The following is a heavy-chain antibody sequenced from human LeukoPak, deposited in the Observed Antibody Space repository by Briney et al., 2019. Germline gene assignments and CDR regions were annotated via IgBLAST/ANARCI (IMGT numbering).Heavy chain of an antibody. D-gene: IGHD2/OR15-2a*01. J-gene: IGHJ6*03. Sequence: GASVKVSCKASGGTFSSYAISWVRQAPGQGLEWMGGIIPIFGTANYAQKFQGRVTITADKSTSTAYMELSSLRSEDTAVYYCARVVSENYYYYMDVWGKGTTVTVSS. V-gene: IGHV1-69*06. CDR3: ARVVSENYYYYMDV. CDR2: IIPIFGTA. CDR1: GGTFSSYA.